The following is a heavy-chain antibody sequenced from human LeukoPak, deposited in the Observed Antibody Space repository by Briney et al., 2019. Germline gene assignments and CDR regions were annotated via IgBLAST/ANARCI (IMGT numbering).Heavy chain of an antibody. Sequence: GGSLRLSCAASRFTFSRYWMQWVRQAPGKGLVWVSRINSDGISTSYADSVKGRFTISRDNAKNTLYLQMNSLRAADTAVYYCASSTGWHPFPEDWGQGTLVIVSS. J-gene: IGHJ4*02. CDR2: INSDGIST. CDR1: RFTFSRYW. D-gene: IGHD6-19*01. V-gene: IGHV3-74*01. CDR3: ASSTGWHPFPED.